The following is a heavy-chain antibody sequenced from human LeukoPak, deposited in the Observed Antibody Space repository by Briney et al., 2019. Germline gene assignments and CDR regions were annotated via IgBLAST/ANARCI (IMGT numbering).Heavy chain of an antibody. D-gene: IGHD2-2*02. CDR1: GFTFSSYW. J-gene: IGHJ4*02. CDR2: INQDGSEK. Sequence: GGSLRLSCAASGFTFSSYWMSWVRQAPGKGLEWVANINQDGSEKYYVDSVKGRFTISRDNAKNSLNLQMNSLRAEDTAVYYCARGYCSSTGCYSAVDYWGQGTLVTVSS. CDR3: ARGYCSSTGCYSAVDY. V-gene: IGHV3-7*01.